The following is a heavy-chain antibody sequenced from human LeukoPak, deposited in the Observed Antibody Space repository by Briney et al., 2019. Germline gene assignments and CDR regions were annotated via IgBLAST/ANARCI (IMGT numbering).Heavy chain of an antibody. CDR3: ARRSSGWYYEDYFDY. V-gene: IGHV4-59*01. Sequence: PSETLSLTCTVSCGSISSYYWSWIRQPPGKGLEWVGYIYYSGSTNYNPSLKSRVTISVDTSKNQFSLKLSSVTAADTAVYYCARRSSGWYYEDYFDYWGQGTLVTVSS. D-gene: IGHD6-13*01. J-gene: IGHJ4*02. CDR2: IYYSGST. CDR1: CGSISSYY.